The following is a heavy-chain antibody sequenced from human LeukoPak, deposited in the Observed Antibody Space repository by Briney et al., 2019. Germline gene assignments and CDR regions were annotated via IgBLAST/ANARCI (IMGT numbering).Heavy chain of an antibody. V-gene: IGHV4-31*03. CDR2: IYSNGNS. CDR1: GGSISSGSYY. J-gene: IGHJ5*02. Sequence: PSETLSLTCTVSGGSISSGSYYWNWIRQHPGKGLEWIGYIYSNGNSYYNPSLKSRVTISQDTSKNHFSLNLSSVTAADTAVYYCVRGVSIRRGDDIYNWFDPWGQGTLVTVSS. CDR3: VRGVSIRRGDDIYNWFDP. D-gene: IGHD3-10*01.